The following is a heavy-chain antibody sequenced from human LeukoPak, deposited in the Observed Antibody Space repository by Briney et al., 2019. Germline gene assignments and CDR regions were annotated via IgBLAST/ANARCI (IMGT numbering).Heavy chain of an antibody. V-gene: IGHV3-30*02. J-gene: IGHJ4*02. CDR1: GFTFSSYG. CDR2: IRYDGSNK. Sequence: GGSLRLSCAASGFTFSSYGMHWVRQAPGKGLEWVAFIRYDGSNKYYADSVKGRFTISRDNAKNTLYLQMNSLRAEDTAVYYCARDPGDSGYSYGYYFDYWGQGTLVTVSS. CDR3: ARDPGDSGYSYGYYFDY. D-gene: IGHD5-18*01.